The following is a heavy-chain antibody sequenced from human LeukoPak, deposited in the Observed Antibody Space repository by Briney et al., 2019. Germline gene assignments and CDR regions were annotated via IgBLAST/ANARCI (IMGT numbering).Heavy chain of an antibody. D-gene: IGHD6-13*01. CDR1: TFTLNNYW. CDR2: IKKDGSEK. J-gene: IGHJ4*02. CDR3: ASRAGYTGSWSAFDY. V-gene: IGHV3-7*05. Sequence: PGGSLRLSCTASTFTLNNYWMNWVRQAPGKGLEWVANIKKDGSEKYHVDSVKGRFTISRDNAKNSLYLQMNSLRAEDTAVYYCASRAGYTGSWSAFDYWGQGTLVTVSS.